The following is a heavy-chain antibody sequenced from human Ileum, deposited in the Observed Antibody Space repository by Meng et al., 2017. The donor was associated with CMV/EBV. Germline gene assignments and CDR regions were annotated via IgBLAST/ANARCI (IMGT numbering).Heavy chain of an antibody. CDR2: IKQDGSEK. Sequence: GGSLRLSCAASGFTFSSYWMSWVRQAPGKGLEWVANIKQDGSEKYYVDSMKGRFTISRDNAKNSLYLQMNSLRAEDTAVYYCAGPLREGFISHWGQGTLVTVSS. CDR1: GFTFSSYW. CDR3: AGPLREGFISH. V-gene: IGHV3-7*01. J-gene: IGHJ4*02. D-gene: IGHD5-24*01.